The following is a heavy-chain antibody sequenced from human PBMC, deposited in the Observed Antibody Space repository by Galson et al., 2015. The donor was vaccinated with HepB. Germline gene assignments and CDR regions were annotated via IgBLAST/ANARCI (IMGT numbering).Heavy chain of an antibody. CDR3: AKAMTSAPIVVVAAPAWDYYGMDV. V-gene: IGHV3-30*18. Sequence: SLRLSCAASGFTFSSYGMHWVRQAPGKGLEWVAVISYDGSNKYYADSVKGRFTISRDNSKNTLYLQMNSLRAEDTAVYYCAKAMTSAPIVVVAAPAWDYYGMDVWGQGTTVTVSS. CDR2: ISYDGSNK. D-gene: IGHD2-15*01. CDR1: GFTFSSYG. J-gene: IGHJ6*02.